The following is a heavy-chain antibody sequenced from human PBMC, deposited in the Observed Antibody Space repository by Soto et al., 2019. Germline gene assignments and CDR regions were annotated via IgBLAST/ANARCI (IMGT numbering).Heavy chain of an antibody. CDR2: IKQDGSEK. D-gene: IGHD2-2*01. J-gene: IGHJ4*02. Sequence: EVQLVESGGGLVQPGGSLRLSCAASGFTFSSYWMSWVRQAPGKGLEWVANIKQDGSEKYYVDSVKGRFTISRDNAKNSLYLQMNSLRAEDTAVYYCARSGGHIVVVPAAYYFDYWGQGTLVTVSS. CDR3: ARSGGHIVVVPAAYYFDY. CDR1: GFTFSSYW. V-gene: IGHV3-7*01.